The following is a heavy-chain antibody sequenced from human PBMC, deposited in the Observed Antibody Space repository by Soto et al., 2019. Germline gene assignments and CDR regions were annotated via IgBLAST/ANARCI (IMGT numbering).Heavy chain of an antibody. CDR3: ATPEWSGSHLVSGMDV. V-gene: IGHV1-69*06. Sequence: PVKVSCKASGGTCSSYVIRWVRQAPAQGLEWMGGIIPICGTANYAEKFQGRVTITANKSTSTAYMELSSLRSEDTAVYYWATPEWSGSHLVSGMDVWGQGTTVTVSS. CDR2: IIPICGTA. CDR1: GGTCSSYV. D-gene: IGHD3-3*01. J-gene: IGHJ6*02.